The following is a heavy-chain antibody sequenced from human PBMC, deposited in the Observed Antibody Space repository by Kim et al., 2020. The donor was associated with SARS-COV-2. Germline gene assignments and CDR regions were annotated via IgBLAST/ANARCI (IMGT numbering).Heavy chain of an antibody. Sequence: ADAVKGRFTIARDNAKNSLYLQMNSRRAEDTAVYYCAVAMVRGARYYFDYWGQGTLVTVSS. J-gene: IGHJ4*02. V-gene: IGHV3-11*03. CDR3: AVAMVRGARYYFDY. D-gene: IGHD3-10*01.